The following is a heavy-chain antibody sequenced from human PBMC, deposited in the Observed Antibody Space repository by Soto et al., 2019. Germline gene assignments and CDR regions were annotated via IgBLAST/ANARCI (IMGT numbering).Heavy chain of an antibody. CDR2: IYYRGST. D-gene: IGHD6-13*01. Sequence: QVQLQESGPGLVKPSDTLSLTCTVSGGSISGYYWSWIRQSPGKGLEYIGYIYYRGSTNYNPSIKSRVTMSVDTSRNQFSLKVTSVTAADTAVYYCARQQLLPFYYALDVWGQGTTVTVSS. V-gene: IGHV4-59*07. J-gene: IGHJ6*02. CDR3: ARQQLLPFYYALDV. CDR1: GGSISGYY.